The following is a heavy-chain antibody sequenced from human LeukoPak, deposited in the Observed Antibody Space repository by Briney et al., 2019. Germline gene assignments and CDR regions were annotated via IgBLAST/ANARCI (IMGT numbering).Heavy chain of an antibody. J-gene: IGHJ4*02. CDR1: GGSFSGYY. CDR3: ARHRSVVVVAATSSRILDY. Sequence: SETLSLTCAVYGGSFSGYYWSWIRQPPGKGLEWIGEINHSGSTNYNPSLKSRVTISVDTSKNQFSLELSSVTAADTAVYYCARHRSVVVVAATSSRILDYWGQGTLVTVSS. V-gene: IGHV4-34*01. CDR2: INHSGST. D-gene: IGHD2-15*01.